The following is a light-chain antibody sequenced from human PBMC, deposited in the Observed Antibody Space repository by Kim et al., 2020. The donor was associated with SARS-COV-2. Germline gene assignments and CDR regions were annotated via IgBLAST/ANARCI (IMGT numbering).Light chain of an antibody. CDR2: GAS. CDR3: QQYGSSLET. Sequence: SPGESATLSCRASQSVSSSYLAWYQQKPGQAPRLLIYGASSRATGIPDRFSGSGSGTDFTLTISRLEPEDFAVYYCQQYGSSLETFGQGTKVDIK. V-gene: IGKV3-20*01. CDR1: QSVSSSY. J-gene: IGKJ1*01.